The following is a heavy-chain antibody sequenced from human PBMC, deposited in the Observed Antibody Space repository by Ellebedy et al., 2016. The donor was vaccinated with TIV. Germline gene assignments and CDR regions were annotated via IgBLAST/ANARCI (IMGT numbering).Heavy chain of an antibody. J-gene: IGHJ4*02. CDR3: AGAPNQDFFDY. V-gene: IGHV4-59*03. D-gene: IGHD1-14*01. CDR1: GGSISSGHY. CDR2: TYYSGST. Sequence: MPSETLSLTCTFSGGSISSGHYWSWMRQPPGKGLEWIGYTYYSGSTNYNPSLKSRVTMSVDTSRNQFSLKLKSVTAADTAVYFCAGAPNQDFFDYWGQGTLVTVS.